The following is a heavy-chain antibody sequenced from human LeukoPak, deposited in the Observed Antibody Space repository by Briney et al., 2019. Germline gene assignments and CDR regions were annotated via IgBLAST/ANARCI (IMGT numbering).Heavy chain of an antibody. CDR1: GFTFSNYN. CDR3: ARDPLDY. V-gene: IGHV3-48*01. CDR2: ISSSSSTI. Sequence: PGGSLRLSCATSGFTFSNYNMNWVRQAPGKGLEWVSYISSSSSTIYYADSVKGRFTISRDNAKNSLYLQMNSLRAEDTAVYYCARDPLDYWGQGTLVTVSS. J-gene: IGHJ4*02.